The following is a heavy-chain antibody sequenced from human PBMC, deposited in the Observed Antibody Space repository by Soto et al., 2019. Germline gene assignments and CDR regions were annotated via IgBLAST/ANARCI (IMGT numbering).Heavy chain of an antibody. V-gene: IGHV4-34*01. CDR2: IYHGLSI. Sequence: QVQLQQWGAGLLKPSETLSLTCAVYSGSFSGHYWSWIRQPPGKDLEWIGEIYHGLSIVYNPSLKTRVTISGDSSKNQFSLKLSSVTAADTAVYDCARHGGYFFDYWGQATLVTVSS. J-gene: IGHJ4*02. D-gene: IGHD3-16*01. CDR1: SGSFSGHY. CDR3: ARHGGYFFDY.